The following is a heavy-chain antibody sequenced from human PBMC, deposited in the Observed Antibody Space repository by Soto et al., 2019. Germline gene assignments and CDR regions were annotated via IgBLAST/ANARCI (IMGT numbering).Heavy chain of an antibody. CDR2: IWNDGSKY. J-gene: IGHJ6*02. V-gene: IGHV3-33*01. CDR3: ARRHISPPTRGAAAARGGMDG. D-gene: IGHD6-13*01. CDR1: GFTFNNYG. Sequence: QVQLVESGGGVVQPGRSLRLSCAASGFTFNNYGMHWVRQAPGKGLEWVALIWNDGSKYYYAKSVKGRFTISKDHSKNTLYLQMSSLRAEDTAVYYCARRHISPPTRGAAAARGGMDGWGQGTTVTVSS.